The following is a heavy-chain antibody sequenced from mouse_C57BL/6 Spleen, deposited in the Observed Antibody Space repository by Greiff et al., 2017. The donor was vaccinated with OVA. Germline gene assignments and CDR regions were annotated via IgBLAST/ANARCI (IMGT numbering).Heavy chain of an antibody. V-gene: IGHV1-82*01. CDR3: AREGGVFDY. CDR2: IYPGDGDT. CDR1: GYAFSSSW. J-gene: IGHJ2*01. Sequence: VNVVESGPELVKPGASVKISCKASGYAFSSSWMNWVKQRPGKGLEWIGRIYPGDGDTNYNGKFKGKATLTADKSSSTAYMQLSSLTSEDSAVYFCAREGGVFDYWGQGTTLTVSS.